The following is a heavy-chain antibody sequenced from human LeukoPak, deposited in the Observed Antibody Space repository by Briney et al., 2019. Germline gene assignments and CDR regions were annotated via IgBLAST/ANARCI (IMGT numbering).Heavy chain of an antibody. CDR1: GGTFSSYA. V-gene: IGHV1-69*13. J-gene: IGHJ4*02. CDR3: ARDRYYDRVIDY. Sequence: SVKVSCKASGGTFSSYAISWVRQAPGQGLEWMGGIIPIFGTANYAQKFQGRVTITADESTSTAYMELSSLRSEDTAVYYCARDRYYDRVIDYWGQGTLVTVSS. CDR2: IIPIFGTA. D-gene: IGHD3-22*01.